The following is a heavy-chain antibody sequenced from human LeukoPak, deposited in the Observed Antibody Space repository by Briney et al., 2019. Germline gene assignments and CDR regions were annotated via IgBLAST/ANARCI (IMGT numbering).Heavy chain of an antibody. CDR2: IIPIFGTA. V-gene: IGHV1-69*13. CDR3: AREGYCSRTSCHGYY. D-gene: IGHD2-2*01. Sequence: SVKVSCKASGGTFSSYAISWVRQAPGQGLEWRGGIIPIFGTANNAQKFQGRVTITATEPASTAYMELSSLRSEDTAVYYCAREGYCSRTSCHGYYWGQGTLVTVSS. J-gene: IGHJ4*02. CDR1: GGTFSSYA.